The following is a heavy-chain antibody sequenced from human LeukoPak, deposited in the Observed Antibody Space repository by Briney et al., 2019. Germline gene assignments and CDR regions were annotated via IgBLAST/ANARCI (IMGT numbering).Heavy chain of an antibody. CDR2: IYPGDSDT. Sequence: GESLKISCKGSGYSFTSHWIGWVRQMPGKGLEWMGIIYPGDSDTRYSPSFQGQVTISADKSISTAYLQWSSLKASDTAMYYCARQKRYFDWLLGEFDYWGQGTLVTVSS. J-gene: IGHJ4*02. CDR1: GYSFTSHW. CDR3: ARQKRYFDWLLGEFDY. V-gene: IGHV5-51*01. D-gene: IGHD3-9*01.